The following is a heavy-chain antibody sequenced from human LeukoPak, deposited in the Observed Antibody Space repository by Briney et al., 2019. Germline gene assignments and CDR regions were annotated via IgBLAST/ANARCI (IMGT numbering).Heavy chain of an antibody. J-gene: IGHJ5*02. CDR3: ARKRITMVRGVNSHYSNWFDP. V-gene: IGHV1-69*13. Sequence: SVKVSCKASGGTFSSYAISWVRQAPGQGLEWMGGIIPIFGTANYAQKFQGRVTITADESTSTAYMELSSLRSEDTAVYYCARKRITMVRGVNSHYSNWFDPWGQGTLVTVSS. CDR1: GGTFSSYA. D-gene: IGHD3-10*01. CDR2: IIPIFGTA.